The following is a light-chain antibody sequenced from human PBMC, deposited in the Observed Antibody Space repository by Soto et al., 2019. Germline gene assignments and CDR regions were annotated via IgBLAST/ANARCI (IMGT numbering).Light chain of an antibody. J-gene: IGKJ5*01. Sequence: IVLTQSPGTWSLSPGETATLSCRASQAVDSKFLAWYQQNPGQAPRLIMFGVSGRATGVPARFSGGVSGTDFTLTIRSLEPADFAVYYCQLYGISVPVTFGQGTRLQI. CDR1: QAVDSKF. V-gene: IGKV3-20*01. CDR2: GVS. CDR3: QLYGISVPVT.